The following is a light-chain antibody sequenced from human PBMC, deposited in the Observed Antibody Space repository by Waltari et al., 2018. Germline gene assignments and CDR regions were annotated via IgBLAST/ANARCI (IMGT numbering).Light chain of an antibody. V-gene: IGLV2-14*03. CDR2: DVI. CDR1: SMYIGPYDS. J-gene: IGLJ2*01. Sequence: QSALTQPASVSGSPGQSISISCTGTSMYIGPYDSFSWYQQQPGKSPKMMIYDVIHRPSGVSNRFSGSKSGNTASLIISGLQSEDEGDYYCSSYSGTNTRVIFGGGTKLTVL. CDR3: SSYSGTNTRVI.